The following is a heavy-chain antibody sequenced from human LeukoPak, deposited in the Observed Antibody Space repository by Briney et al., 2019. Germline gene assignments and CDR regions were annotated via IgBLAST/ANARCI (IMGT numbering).Heavy chain of an antibody. J-gene: IGHJ4*02. D-gene: IGHD4-23*01. CDR3: VRHDYGGNLDY. Sequence: SETLSLTCTVSGGSISSYYWSWIRQPPGKGLEWIGYIYTSGSTNYNPSLKSRVTISVDTSKNQFSLKLSSVTAADTAVYYCVRHDYGGNLDYWGQGTLVTVSS. CDR1: GGSISSYY. CDR2: IYTSGST. V-gene: IGHV4-4*09.